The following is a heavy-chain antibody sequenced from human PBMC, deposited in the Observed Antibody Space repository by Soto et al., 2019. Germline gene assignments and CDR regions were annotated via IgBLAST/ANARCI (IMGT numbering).Heavy chain of an antibody. CDR3: ARIGFGFWSGYSYNWFDP. V-gene: IGHV4-4*07. CDR1: GGSISSYY. CDR2: IYTSGST. J-gene: IGHJ5*02. D-gene: IGHD3-3*01. Sequence: PSETLSLTCTVSGGSISSYYWSWIRQPAGKGLEWIGRIYTSGSTNYNPSLKSRVTMSVDTSKNQFSLKLSSVTAADTAVYYCARIGFGFWSGYSYNWFDPWGQGTLVTVS.